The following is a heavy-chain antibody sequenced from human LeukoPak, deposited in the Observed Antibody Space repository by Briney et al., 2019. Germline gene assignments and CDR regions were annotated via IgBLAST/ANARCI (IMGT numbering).Heavy chain of an antibody. CDR2: IYYSGST. D-gene: IGHD3-3*01. J-gene: IGHJ6*02. CDR3: ARDSNDFWSGYYYGMDV. V-gene: IGHV4-31*03. Sequence: SQTLSLACTVSGGSISSGGYYWSWIRQHPGKGLEWIGYIYYSGSTYYNPSLKSRVTISVDTSKNQFSLKLSSVTAADTAVYYCARDSNDFWSGYYYGMDVWGQGTTVTVSS. CDR1: GGSISSGGYY.